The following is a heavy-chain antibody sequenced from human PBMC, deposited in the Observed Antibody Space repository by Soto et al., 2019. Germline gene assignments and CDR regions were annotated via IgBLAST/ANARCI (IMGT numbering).Heavy chain of an antibody. CDR2: ISSDSRPI. Sequence: EVPLGESGGGLVQPGGSLRLSCAASEFIFSSYSMNWVRQAPGKWLEWVSYISSDSRPIYYADSVKGRFTISRINDQKTLSLKVTSLKADDTAVYYCAGELGYCSSIICYRDTIWGQGTMVTVSS. CDR3: AGELGYCSSIICYRDTI. CDR1: EFIFSSYS. V-gene: IGHV3-48*01. J-gene: IGHJ3*02. D-gene: IGHD2-2*02.